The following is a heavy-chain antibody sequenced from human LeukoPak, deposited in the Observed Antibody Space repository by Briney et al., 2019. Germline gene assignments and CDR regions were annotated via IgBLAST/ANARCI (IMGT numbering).Heavy chain of an antibody. Sequence: GGSLRLSCVASGYTFTSYAMHWVRQAPGKGLEWVSSISSSSSYIYYADSVKGRFTISRDNAENSLYLQMNSLRTEDMALYYCAKDSRGQHIGGPFDYWGQGTLVTVSS. CDR1: GYTFTSYA. CDR3: AKDSRGQHIGGPFDY. D-gene: IGHD2-15*01. CDR2: ISSSSSYI. V-gene: IGHV3-21*04. J-gene: IGHJ4*02.